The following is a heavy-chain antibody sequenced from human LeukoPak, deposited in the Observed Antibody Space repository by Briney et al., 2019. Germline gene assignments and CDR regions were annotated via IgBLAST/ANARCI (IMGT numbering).Heavy chain of an antibody. CDR3: ARGGRARGKGGYYYYYMDV. CDR1: GYTLTSYD. CDR2: MNPNSGNT. J-gene: IGHJ6*03. V-gene: IGHV1-8*01. Sequence: GASVKVSCKASGYTLTSYDINWARQATGQGLEWMGWMNPNSGNTGYAQKFQGRVTMTRNTSISTAYMELSSLRSEDTAVYYCARGGRARGKGGYYYYYMDVWGKGTTVTVSS. D-gene: IGHD1-26*01.